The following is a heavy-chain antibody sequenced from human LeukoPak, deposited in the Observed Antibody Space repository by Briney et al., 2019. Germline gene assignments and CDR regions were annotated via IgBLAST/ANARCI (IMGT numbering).Heavy chain of an antibody. Sequence: SVKVSCKASGYTFTYYGISWVRQAPGQGLEWMGGIIPIFGTANYAQKFQGRVTITTDESTSAAYMELSSLRSEDTAVYYCARSNNSTDLWLLYYYYYMDVWGKGTTVTVSS. D-gene: IGHD5-18*01. V-gene: IGHV1-69*05. CDR1: GYTFTYYG. J-gene: IGHJ6*03. CDR2: IIPIFGTA. CDR3: ARSNNSTDLWLLYYYYYMDV.